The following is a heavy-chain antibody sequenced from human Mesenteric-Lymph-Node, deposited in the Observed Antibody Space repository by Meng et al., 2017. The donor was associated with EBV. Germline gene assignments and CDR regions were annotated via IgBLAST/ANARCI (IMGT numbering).Heavy chain of an antibody. D-gene: IGHD1-1*01. CDR3: ARGRRGVQYFDF. V-gene: IGHV4-61*01. CDR2: IHYSGST. J-gene: IGHJ4*02. CDR1: GRSVTSGSYY. Sequence: VQLPDPGPGLVKPSGTLSLTCTVSGRSVTSGSYYWNWIRQPPGKRLEWIGYIHYSGSTNYNPSLKSQITISVDTSKNQLSLRVSHVTAADTAVYYCARGRRGVQYFDFWGQGALVTASS.